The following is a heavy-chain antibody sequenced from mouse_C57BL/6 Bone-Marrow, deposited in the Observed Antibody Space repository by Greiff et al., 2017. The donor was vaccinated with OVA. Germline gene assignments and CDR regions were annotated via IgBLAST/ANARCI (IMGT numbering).Heavy chain of an antibody. CDR1: GFTFSSYG. J-gene: IGHJ2*01. D-gene: IGHD2-3*01. CDR3: ARHPYDGYYWY. V-gene: IGHV5-6*01. Sequence: EVQLVESGGDLVKPGGSLKLSCAASGFTFSSYGMSWVRQTPDKRLEWVATISSGGSYTYYPDSVKGRFTISRDNAKNTLYLQMSSLKSEDTAMYYCARHPYDGYYWYWGQGTTLTVSS. CDR2: ISSGGSYT.